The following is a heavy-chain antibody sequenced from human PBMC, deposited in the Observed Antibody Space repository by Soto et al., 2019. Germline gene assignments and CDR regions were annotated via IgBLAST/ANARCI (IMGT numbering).Heavy chain of an antibody. CDR1: GLTFSSYG. CDR2: ISGSGDT. V-gene: IGHV3-23*01. Sequence: EVQLLESGGGLVQPGGSLRLSCAASGLTFSSYGMTWVRQAPGKGLEWVSAISGSGDTYNVDSLKGRFSISRDNSKSTLFLLMNSLRAEDTAVYYCAAYGGESGGFEYFNHWGQGTLVTVSS. J-gene: IGHJ1*01. D-gene: IGHD2-21*01. CDR3: AAYGGESGGFEYFNH.